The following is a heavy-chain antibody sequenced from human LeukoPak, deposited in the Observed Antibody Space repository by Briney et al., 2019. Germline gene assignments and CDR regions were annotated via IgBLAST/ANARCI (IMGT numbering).Heavy chain of an antibody. Sequence: SVKVSCKASGGTFSSFAISWVRQAPGQGLEWMGGIIPIFGTANYAQKFQGRVTITADESTSTAYMELSSLRSEDTAVYYCASHYDSSGYYTRDYWGQGTLVTVSS. CDR1: GGTFSSFA. CDR3: ASHYDSSGYYTRDY. J-gene: IGHJ4*02. V-gene: IGHV1-69*01. CDR2: IIPIFGTA. D-gene: IGHD3-22*01.